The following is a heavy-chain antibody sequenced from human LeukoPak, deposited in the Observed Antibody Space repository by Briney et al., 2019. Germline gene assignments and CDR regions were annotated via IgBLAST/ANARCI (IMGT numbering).Heavy chain of an antibody. CDR3: ARGDLVVPYYFDY. CDR2: INSDGSST. CDR1: GFTFSSYW. D-gene: IGHD2-2*01. V-gene: IGHV3-74*01. Sequence: GGSLRLSCAASGFTFSSYWMHWVRQAPGKGLVWVSRINSDGSSTSYADSVKGRFTISRDNAKNTLYLQMNSLRAEDTAVYYCARGDLVVPYYFDYWGQGTLVTVSS. J-gene: IGHJ4*02.